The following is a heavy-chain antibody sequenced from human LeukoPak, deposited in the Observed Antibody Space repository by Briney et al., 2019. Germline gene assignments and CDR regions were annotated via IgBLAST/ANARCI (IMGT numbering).Heavy chain of an antibody. CDR1: GFTPTIYA. J-gene: IGHJ4*02. D-gene: IGHD1-20*01. CDR2: ISGSDDNT. V-gene: IGHV3-23*01. Sequence: PGGSQSLPRAASGFTPTIYAQDWVRQAPGKGLEWVSAISGSDDNTYYADSVKGRFTISRDNSKTTLSLQMNRMRAEDTAVYYCAKVGITGTTPGRVGYWGQGTLVTASS. CDR3: AKVGITGTTPGRVGY.